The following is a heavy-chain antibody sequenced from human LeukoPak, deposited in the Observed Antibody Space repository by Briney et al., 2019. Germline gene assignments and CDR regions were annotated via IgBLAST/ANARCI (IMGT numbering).Heavy chain of an antibody. V-gene: IGHV3-30*02. CDR2: IRYDGSNK. CDR3: AKGKSSSWFDAFDI. J-gene: IGHJ3*02. CDR1: GFTFSSYG. Sequence: GGSLRLSCAASGFTFSSYGMHWVRQAPGKGLEWVAFIRYDGSNKYYADSVKGRFTISSDNSKNTLYLQMNSLKTEDTAVYYCAKGKSSSWFDAFDIWGQGTMVTVSS. D-gene: IGHD6-13*01.